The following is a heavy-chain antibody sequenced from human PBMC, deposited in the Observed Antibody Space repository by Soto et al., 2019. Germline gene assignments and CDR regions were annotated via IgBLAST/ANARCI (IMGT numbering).Heavy chain of an antibody. D-gene: IGHD6-6*01. J-gene: IGHJ6*03. Sequence: SETLSLTCAVSGGSISSSNWWSWVRQPPGKGLEWIGEIYHSGSTNYNPSLKSRVTISVDKSKNQFSLKLSSVTAADTAVYYCASSLSEYYFYMDVWGKGTTVTVSS. CDR3: ASSLSEYYFYMDV. V-gene: IGHV4-4*02. CDR1: GGSISSSNW. CDR2: IYHSGST.